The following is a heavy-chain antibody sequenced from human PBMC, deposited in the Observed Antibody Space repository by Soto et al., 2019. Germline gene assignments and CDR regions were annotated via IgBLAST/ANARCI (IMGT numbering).Heavy chain of an antibody. V-gene: IGHV3-7*03. Sequence: GGSLRLSCAASGFTFSRYWMSWVRQAPGKGLEWVANIKQDGSEKYYVDSVKGRFTMSRDNAKNSLYLQMNSLRAEDTAVYYCATVVGNRNFDYWGQGTRVTVSS. CDR3: ATVVGNRNFDY. CDR2: IKQDGSEK. D-gene: IGHD1-1*01. J-gene: IGHJ4*02. CDR1: GFTFSRYW.